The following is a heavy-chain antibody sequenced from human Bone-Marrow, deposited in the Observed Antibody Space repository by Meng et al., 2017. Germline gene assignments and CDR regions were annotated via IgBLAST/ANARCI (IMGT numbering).Heavy chain of an antibody. CDR3: ARASYSYDSWFDP. Sequence: QLQLQESGPGLGKPSETLSLSFTVSGGSISSRSYYWVWIRQSPGKGLEWIGQIYYNGKSYYNPSLKSRVTMSVDTSRSQFSLNLNTVTAADTAVYYCARASYSYDSWFDPWGQGTLVTVSS. J-gene: IGHJ5*02. V-gene: IGHV4-39*01. D-gene: IGHD5-18*01. CDR2: IYYNGKS. CDR1: GGSISSRSYY.